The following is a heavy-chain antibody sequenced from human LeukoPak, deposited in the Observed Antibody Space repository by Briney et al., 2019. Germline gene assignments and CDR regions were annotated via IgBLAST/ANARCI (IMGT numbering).Heavy chain of an antibody. CDR1: GGSISSGDYY. CDR3: ARYGIAVAGVPGFDY. D-gene: IGHD6-19*01. J-gene: IGHJ4*02. V-gene: IGHV4-30-4*01. Sequence: PSQTLSLTCTVSGGSISSGDYYWSWIRQPPGKGLECIGYIYYSGSTYYNPSLRSRVTISVDTSKNQFSLKLSSVTAADTAVYFCARYGIAVAGVPGFDYWGQGTLVTVSS. CDR2: IYYSGST.